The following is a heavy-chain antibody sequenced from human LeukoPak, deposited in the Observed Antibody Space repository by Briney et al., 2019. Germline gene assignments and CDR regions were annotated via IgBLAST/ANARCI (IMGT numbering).Heavy chain of an antibody. D-gene: IGHD2-2*01. CDR2: IKQDGSEK. Sequence: GGSLRLSCAASGFTFSSYWMSWVRQAPGKGLEWVVNIKQDGSEKYYVDSVKGRFTISRDNAKNSLYLQMNSLRAEDTAVYYCARDRYCSSTSCYYYYGMDVWGQGTTVTVSS. V-gene: IGHV3-7*01. CDR1: GFTFSSYW. CDR3: ARDRYCSSTSCYYYYGMDV. J-gene: IGHJ6*02.